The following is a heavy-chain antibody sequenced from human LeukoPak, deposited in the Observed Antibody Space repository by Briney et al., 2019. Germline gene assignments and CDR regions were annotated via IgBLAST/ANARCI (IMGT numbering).Heavy chain of an antibody. V-gene: IGHV3-7*01. D-gene: IGHD2-2*01. CDR3: ARLKLLWSNYFDY. CDR1: GFTFSSYW. CDR2: IKQDGSEK. Sequence: GGSLILSCAASGFTFSSYWMSWVRQAPGKGLEWVANIKQDGSEKYYVDSVKGRFTISRDNAKNSLYLQMNSLRAEDTAVYYCARLKLLWSNYFDYWGQGTLVTVSS. J-gene: IGHJ4*02.